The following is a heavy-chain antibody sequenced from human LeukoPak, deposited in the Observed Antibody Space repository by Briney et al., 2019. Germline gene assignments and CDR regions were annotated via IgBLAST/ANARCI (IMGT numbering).Heavy chain of an antibody. J-gene: IGHJ3*02. Sequence: ASVKVSCKTSGYTFTGYYIHWVRQAPGQGLEWMGWISPNSGVTIYAQKFQGRVTMTRDTSISIVYMELTRLRSDDTAVYYCARMYTELDASDIWGQGTMVTVSS. V-gene: IGHV1-2*02. CDR2: ISPNSGVT. CDR3: ARMYTELDASDI. D-gene: IGHD5-18*01. CDR1: GYTFTGYY.